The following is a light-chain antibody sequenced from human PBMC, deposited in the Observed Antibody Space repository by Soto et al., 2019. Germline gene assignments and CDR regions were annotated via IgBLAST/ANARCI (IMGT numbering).Light chain of an antibody. CDR1: QSVSYSY. J-gene: IGKJ4*02. CDR2: GAS. Sequence: NVVTKSPGTVSLSQGERATLSGRASQSVSYSYLAWYQQKPGQAPGLLIYGASTRATATPARFSGSGSGTDFTLTVSSLQPEDFADYYCQQDYNLLTFGGGTKVDIK. CDR3: QQDYNLLT. V-gene: IGKV3D-7*01.